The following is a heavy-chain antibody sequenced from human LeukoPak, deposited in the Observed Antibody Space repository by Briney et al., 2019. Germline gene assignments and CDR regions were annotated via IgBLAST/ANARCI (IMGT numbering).Heavy chain of an antibody. V-gene: IGHV4-39*01. J-gene: IGHJ4*02. CDR3: ARQGETTAGY. CDR1: GGSISSSSYS. Sequence: PSETLSLTCTVSGGSISSSSYSWGWIRQPPGKGLEWIGSIYYSGSTYYNPYLKSRVTISVDTSKNQSSLKLSSVTAADTAVYYCARQGETTAGYWGQGTLVTVSS. D-gene: IGHD4-17*01. CDR2: IYYSGST.